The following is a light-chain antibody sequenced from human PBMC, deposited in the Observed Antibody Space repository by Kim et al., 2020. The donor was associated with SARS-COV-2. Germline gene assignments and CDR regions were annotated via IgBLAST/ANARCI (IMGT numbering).Light chain of an antibody. CDR3: QSYDSSNWV. V-gene: IGLV6-57*03. CDR2: EDN. J-gene: IGLJ3*02. CDR1: SGGIASNY. Sequence: TVTISGARSSGGIASNYVQWYQQRPGSAPTTVIYEDNQRPSGLPDRFSGSIDSSSNSASLTISGLKTEDEADYYCQSYDSSNWVFGGGTQLTVL.